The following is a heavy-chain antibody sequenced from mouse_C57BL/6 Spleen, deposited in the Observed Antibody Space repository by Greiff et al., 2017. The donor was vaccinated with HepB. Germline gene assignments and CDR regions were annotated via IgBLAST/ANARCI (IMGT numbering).Heavy chain of an antibody. D-gene: IGHD2-2*01. Sequence: VQLQQSGAELVMPGASVKLSCKASGYTFTSYWMHWVKQRPGQGLEWIGEIDPSDSYTNYNQKFKGKSTLTVDKSSSTAYMQLSSLTSEDSAVYCCARGAMVTTMDYWGQGTSVTVSS. J-gene: IGHJ4*01. V-gene: IGHV1-69*01. CDR2: IDPSDSYT. CDR1: GYTFTSYW. CDR3: ARGAMVTTMDY.